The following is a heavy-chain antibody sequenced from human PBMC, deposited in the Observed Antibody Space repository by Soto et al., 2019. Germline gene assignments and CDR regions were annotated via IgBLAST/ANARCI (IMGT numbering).Heavy chain of an antibody. CDR2: ISYDGSNK. Sequence: QVQLVESGGGVVQPGRSLRLSCAASGFTFSSYGMHWVRQAPGKGLEWVAVISYDGSNKYYADSVKGGFTISRDNSKNTLYLQMNSLRAEDTAVYYCAKDVDYFDYWGQGTLVTVSS. V-gene: IGHV3-30*18. J-gene: IGHJ4*02. CDR1: GFTFSSYG. CDR3: AKDVDYFDY.